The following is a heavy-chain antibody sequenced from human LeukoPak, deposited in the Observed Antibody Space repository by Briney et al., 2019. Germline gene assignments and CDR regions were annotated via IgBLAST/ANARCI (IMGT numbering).Heavy chain of an antibody. V-gene: IGHV3-30-3*01. D-gene: IGHD3/OR15-3a*01. CDR3: ASSYFGLHYFDY. CDR2: ISYDGSNK. CDR1: GFTFSSYA. Sequence: PGGSLRLSCAASGFTFSSYAMHWVRQAPGKGLEWVAVISYDGSNKYYADSVKGRFTISRDNSKNTLYLQMNSLRAEDTAVYYCASSYFGLHYFDYWGQGTLVTVSS. J-gene: IGHJ4*02.